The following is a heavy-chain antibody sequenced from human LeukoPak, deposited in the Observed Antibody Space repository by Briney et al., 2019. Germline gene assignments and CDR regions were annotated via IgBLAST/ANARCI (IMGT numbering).Heavy chain of an antibody. J-gene: IGHJ4*02. CDR2: IYYSGST. V-gene: IGHV4-59*01. D-gene: IGHD3-10*01. Sequence: SETLSLTCTVSGGSISSYYWSWIRQPPGKGLEWIGYIYYSGSTNYNPSLKSRVTISVDTSKNQFSLKLSSVTAADTAVYYCARDVKSWFGELGAFDYWGQGTLVTVSS. CDR1: GGSISSYY. CDR3: ARDVKSWFGELGAFDY.